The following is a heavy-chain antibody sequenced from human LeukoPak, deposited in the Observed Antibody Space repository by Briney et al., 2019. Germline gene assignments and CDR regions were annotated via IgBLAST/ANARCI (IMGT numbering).Heavy chain of an antibody. V-gene: IGHV1-8*01. Sequence: ASVKVSCKASGYTFTSYDINWVRQATGQGLEWMGWMNPNSGNTGYAQKFQGRVTMTRNTSISTAYMELSSLRSEDTAVYYCARVLYSSSTDNWFDPWGQGTLVTVSS. J-gene: IGHJ5*02. CDR2: MNPNSGNT. D-gene: IGHD6-13*01. CDR1: GYTFTSYD. CDR3: ARVLYSSSTDNWFDP.